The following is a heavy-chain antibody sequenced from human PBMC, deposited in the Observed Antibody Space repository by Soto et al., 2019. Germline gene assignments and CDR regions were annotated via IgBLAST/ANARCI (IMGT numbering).Heavy chain of an antibody. J-gene: IGHJ4*02. CDR3: AKSTNYDFWSGPSPTIDY. CDR2: ISWNSGSI. Sequence: EVQLVESGGGLVQPGRSLRLSCAASGFTFDDYAMHWVRQAPGKGLEWVSGISWNSGSIGYADSVKGRFTISRDNTKNSLYLQMNSLRAEATALYYCAKSTNYDFWSGPSPTIDYWGQGTLVTVSS. D-gene: IGHD3-3*01. V-gene: IGHV3-9*01. CDR1: GFTFDDYA.